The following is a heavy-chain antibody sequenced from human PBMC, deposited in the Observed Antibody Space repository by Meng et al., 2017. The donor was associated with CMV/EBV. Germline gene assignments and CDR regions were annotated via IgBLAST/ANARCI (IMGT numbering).Heavy chain of an antibody. V-gene: IGHV1-69*05. J-gene: IGHJ4*02. D-gene: IGHD1-26*01. CDR1: GGTFSSYA. Sequence: SVKVSCKASGGTFSSYAISWVRQAPGQGLEWMGGIIPIFGTANYVQKFQGRVTITTDESTSTAYMELSSLRSEDTAVYYCASGGSYLKYYFDYWGQGTPVTVSS. CDR2: IIPIFGTA. CDR3: ASGGSYLKYYFDY.